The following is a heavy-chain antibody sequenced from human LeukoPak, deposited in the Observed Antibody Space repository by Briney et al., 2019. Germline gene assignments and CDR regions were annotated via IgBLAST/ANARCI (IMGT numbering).Heavy chain of an antibody. J-gene: IGHJ4*02. Sequence: GGSLRLSCAASGFTFSKHWMHWVRQAPGKGLVWVSRINSDGSSTTYADSVKGRFTISRDNAKNTLYLQMNSLRAEDTAVYYCARGKGYGYYYGSGSQNFDYWGQGTLVTVSS. V-gene: IGHV3-74*01. CDR3: ARGKGYGYYYGSGSQNFDY. CDR1: GFTFSKHW. D-gene: IGHD3-10*01. CDR2: INSDGSST.